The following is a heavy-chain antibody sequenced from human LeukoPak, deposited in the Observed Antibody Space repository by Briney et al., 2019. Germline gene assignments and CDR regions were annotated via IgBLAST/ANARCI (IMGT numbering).Heavy chain of an antibody. CDR2: IYHSGST. CDR3: ARFRRYFDY. CDR1: GYSISSGYY. V-gene: IGHV4-38-2*02. J-gene: IGHJ4*02. D-gene: IGHD3-10*01. Sequence: SETLSLTCTVSGYSISSGYYWGWIRQPPGKGLEWIGSIYHSGSTNYNPSLKSRVTISVDTSKNQFSLKLSSVTAADTAVYYCARFRRYFDYWGQGTLVTVSS.